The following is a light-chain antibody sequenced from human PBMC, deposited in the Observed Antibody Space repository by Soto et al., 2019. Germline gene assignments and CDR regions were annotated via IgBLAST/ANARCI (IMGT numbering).Light chain of an antibody. V-gene: IGKV3-20*01. Sequence: EIVLTQSPGTLSLSPGETATLSCRASQSVSSSSLAWFQQRPGLAPRLLIYGVSSRATGIPDRFSGGGSETDFTLTISRLEPEDFALYYCQQYGTSPFTFGPGTTVDFK. CDR3: QQYGTSPFT. CDR2: GVS. CDR1: QSVSSSS. J-gene: IGKJ3*01.